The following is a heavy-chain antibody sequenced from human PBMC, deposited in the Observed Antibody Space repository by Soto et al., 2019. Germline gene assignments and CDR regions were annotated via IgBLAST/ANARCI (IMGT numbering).Heavy chain of an antibody. Sequence: QLQLQESGSGLVKPSQTLSLTCAVSGGSISSGGYSWSWIRQPPGKGLEWIGYIYHSGSTYYNPSLKMRVPISVDRSKNQFSLKLSSVTAADTAVYYCVAGGGLPRYYWGQGTLVTVSS. CDR2: IYHSGST. CDR3: VAGGGLPRYY. J-gene: IGHJ4*02. D-gene: IGHD5-12*01. V-gene: IGHV4-30-2*01. CDR1: GGSISSGGYS.